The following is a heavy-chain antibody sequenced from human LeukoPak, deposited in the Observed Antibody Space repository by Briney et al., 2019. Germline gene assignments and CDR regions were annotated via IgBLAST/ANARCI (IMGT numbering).Heavy chain of an antibody. V-gene: IGHV1-3*04. D-gene: IGHD3-22*01. CDR2: IRTDNGDT. Sequence: ASVKVSCKTSGYTFTDNALHWVRQAPGQRLEWMGWIRTDNGDTRYSQKFQGRVTLTRDTSASTVYVELNRLRSEDTAVYYCARGANYDGRNGLGYWGQGTLVTVSS. J-gene: IGHJ4*02. CDR3: ARGANYDGRNGLGY. CDR1: GYTFTDNA.